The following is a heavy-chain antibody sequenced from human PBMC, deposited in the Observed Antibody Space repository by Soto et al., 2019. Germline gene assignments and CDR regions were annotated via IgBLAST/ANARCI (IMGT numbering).Heavy chain of an antibody. D-gene: IGHD6-25*01. Sequence: GESLKISCKGSGYSFTSYWIGWVRQMPGKGLEWMGIIYPGDSDTRYSPSFQGQVTISADKSISTAYLQWSSLKASDTAMYYCARRRSFSSGLLDAFDIWGQGTMVTVSS. CDR2: IYPGDSDT. J-gene: IGHJ3*02. V-gene: IGHV5-51*01. CDR1: GYSFTSYW. CDR3: ARRRSFSSGLLDAFDI.